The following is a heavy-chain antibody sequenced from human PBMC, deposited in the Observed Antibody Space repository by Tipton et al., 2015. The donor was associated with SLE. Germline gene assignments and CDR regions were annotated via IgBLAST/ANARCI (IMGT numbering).Heavy chain of an antibody. CDR3: AREMGRWGAFDP. J-gene: IGHJ5*02. V-gene: IGHV4-39*07. D-gene: IGHD1-26*01. CDR1: GGSISSYY. CDR2: IYYSGST. Sequence: TLSLTCTVSGGSISSYYWSWIRQPPGKGLEWIGIIYYSGSTYYNPSLKSRVSISLDTSKNQFSLNVDSMTDADTAVYYCAREMGRWGAFDPWGQGTLVTVSS.